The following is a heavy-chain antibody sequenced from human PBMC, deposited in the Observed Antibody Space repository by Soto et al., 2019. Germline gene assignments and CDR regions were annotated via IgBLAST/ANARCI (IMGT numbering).Heavy chain of an antibody. D-gene: IGHD6-13*01. V-gene: IGHV3-66*04. Sequence: GGSLRLSCAASGFTVSSNYMSWVRQAPGKGLEWVSVIYSGGSTYYADSVKGRFTISRDNSKNTLYLQMNSLRAEDTAVYYCARLFKQLAHFDYWGQGTLVTVSS. CDR1: GFTVSSNY. CDR2: IYSGGST. J-gene: IGHJ4*02. CDR3: ARLFKQLAHFDY.